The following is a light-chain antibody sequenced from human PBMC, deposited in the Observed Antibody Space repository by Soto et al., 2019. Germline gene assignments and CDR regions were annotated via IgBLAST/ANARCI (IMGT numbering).Light chain of an antibody. CDR3: QQRSNWPSIT. V-gene: IGKV3-11*01. J-gene: IGKJ5*01. CDR2: NAS. Sequence: ETVLTQSPGTLYFSPGERATLSCRASQSVSSNLAWYQQKPGQAPRLLIYNASNRATGIPARFSGSGSGTDFTLTISSLEPEDFAVYYCQQRSNWPSITFGQGTRLEIK. CDR1: QSVSSN.